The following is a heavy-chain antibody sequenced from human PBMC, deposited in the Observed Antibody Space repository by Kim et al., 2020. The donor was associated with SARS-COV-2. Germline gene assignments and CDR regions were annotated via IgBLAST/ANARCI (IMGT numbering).Heavy chain of an antibody. Sequence: GGSLRLSCAASGFTFSSYSMNWVRQAPGKGLEWVSYISSSSTIYYADSVKGRFTISRDNAKNSLYLQMNSLRAEDTAVYYCASLFTGPWGQGTLVTVSS. CDR1: GFTFSSYS. CDR3: ASLFTGP. J-gene: IGHJ5*02. V-gene: IGHV3-48*01. D-gene: IGHD3-16*01. CDR2: ISSSSTI.